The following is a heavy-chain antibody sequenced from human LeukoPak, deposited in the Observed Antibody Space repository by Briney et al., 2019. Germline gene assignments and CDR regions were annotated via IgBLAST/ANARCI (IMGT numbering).Heavy chain of an antibody. V-gene: IGHV3-66*01. Sequence: GGSLRLSCAVSGFTVNSNYMTWVRQAPGKGLEWVSVIYSGGRTYYADSVKGRFTISRDNSKNTLYPQMNSLRAEDTAVYYCVRRAADIHNWFDPWGQGTRVTVSA. J-gene: IGHJ5*02. CDR2: IYSGGRT. CDR1: GFTVNSNY. D-gene: IGHD6-13*01. CDR3: VRRAADIHNWFDP.